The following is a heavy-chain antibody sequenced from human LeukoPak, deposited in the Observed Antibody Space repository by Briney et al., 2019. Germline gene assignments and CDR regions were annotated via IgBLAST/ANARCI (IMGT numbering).Heavy chain of an antibody. J-gene: IGHJ6*03. V-gene: IGHV3-21*01. D-gene: IGHD6-19*01. Sequence: GGSLRLSCAASGFTFSSYSMICVGQPPGKGLEWVSSISTSSSYIYYPDSVKGRFIITRDNAKNSLYLQMNGLRAEDTGVYYCARVAVAGNRYYYYYMDVWGKGTTVTVSS. CDR1: GFTFSSYS. CDR3: ARVAVAGNRYYYYYMDV. CDR2: ISTSSSYI.